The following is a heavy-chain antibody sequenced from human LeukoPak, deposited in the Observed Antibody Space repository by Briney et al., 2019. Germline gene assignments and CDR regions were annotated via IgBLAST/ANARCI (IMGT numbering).Heavy chain of an antibody. CDR2: IYYSGST. CDR3: ARRVGSYCSSTSCYYYGMDV. V-gene: IGHV4-59*01. J-gene: IGHJ6*02. Sequence: SETLFLTCTVSGGSISSYYWSWIRQPPGKGLEWIGYIYYSGSTNYNPSLKSRVTISVDTSKNQFSLKLSSVTAADTAVYYCARRVGSYCSSTSCYYYGMDVWGQGTTVTVSS. CDR1: GGSISSYY. D-gene: IGHD2-2*01.